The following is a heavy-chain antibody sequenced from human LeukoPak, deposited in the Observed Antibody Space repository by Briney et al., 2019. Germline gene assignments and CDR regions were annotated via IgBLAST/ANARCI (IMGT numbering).Heavy chain of an antibody. CDR3: ARSRRGGLTIDY. CDR1: GGSISSSSYY. V-gene: IGHV4-39*01. D-gene: IGHD1/OR15-1a*01. Sequence: SQTLSLTCTVSGGSISSSSYYWGWIRQPPGKGLEWIGSIYYSGSTYYNPSLKSRVTISVDTSKNQFSLKLSSVTAADTAVYYCARSRRGGLTIDYWGQGTLVTVSS. J-gene: IGHJ4*02. CDR2: IYYSGST.